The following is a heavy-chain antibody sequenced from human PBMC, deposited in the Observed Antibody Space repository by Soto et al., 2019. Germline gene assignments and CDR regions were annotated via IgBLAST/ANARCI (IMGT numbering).Heavy chain of an antibody. Sequence: GGSLRLSCAASGFTFSSYAMSWVRQAPGKGLEWVSAISGSGGSTYYADSVKGRFTISRDNSKNTLYLQMNSLRAEDTAVYYCAKDPRAGSSGWYFDYWGQGTLVTVSS. V-gene: IGHV3-23*01. CDR2: ISGSGGST. D-gene: IGHD6-19*01. J-gene: IGHJ4*02. CDR1: GFTFSSYA. CDR3: AKDPRAGSSGWYFDY.